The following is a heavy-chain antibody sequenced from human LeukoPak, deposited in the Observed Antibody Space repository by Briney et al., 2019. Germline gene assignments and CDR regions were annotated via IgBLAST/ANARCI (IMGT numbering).Heavy chain of an antibody. J-gene: IGHJ3*02. CDR1: GASISRSDYF. D-gene: IGHD4-23*01. Sequence: ETLSLTCTVSGASISRSDYFWGWVRQAPGKGLEWVSGIGYTGDSTFYADSVKGRFTVSRDSSKNTLFLHMNSLRAEDTALYYCAKSPTVDAAFDIWGQGTMVTVSS. V-gene: IGHV3-23*01. CDR2: IGYTGDST. CDR3: AKSPTVDAAFDI.